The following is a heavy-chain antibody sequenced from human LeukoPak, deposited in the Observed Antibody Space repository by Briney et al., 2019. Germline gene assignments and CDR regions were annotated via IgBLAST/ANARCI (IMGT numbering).Heavy chain of an antibody. CDR2: ISYDGSNK. CDR1: AFTFSSYG. D-gene: IGHD1-26*01. J-gene: IGHJ4*02. Sequence: PGGSLRLSRAAAAFTFSSYGMHWVRQAQGKVLEWVGGISYDGSNKYYADPVNGRFPISRDPSKNKLFLQMESLSAEDTDVYYCAKDGQVGATTFLAYWGQGTLVSVFS. CDR3: AKDGQVGATTFLAY. V-gene: IGHV3-30*18.